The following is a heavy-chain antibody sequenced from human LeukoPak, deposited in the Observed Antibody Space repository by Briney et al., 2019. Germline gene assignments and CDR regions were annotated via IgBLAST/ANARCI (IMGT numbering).Heavy chain of an antibody. CDR1: GGSISSGDYY. D-gene: IGHD6-19*01. CDR2: IYYSGST. V-gene: IGHV4-30-4*01. J-gene: IGHJ4*02. CDR3: ARRTVTNGWFRIDY. Sequence: SQTLSLTCTVSGGSISSGDYYWSWIRQPPGKGLEWIGYIYYSGSTYYNPSLKSRVTISVDTSKNQFSLKLSSVTAADTAVYYCARRTVTNGWFRIDYWGQGSLVIVSS.